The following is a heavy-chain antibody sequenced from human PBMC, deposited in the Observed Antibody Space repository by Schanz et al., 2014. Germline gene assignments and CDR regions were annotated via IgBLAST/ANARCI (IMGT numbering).Heavy chain of an antibody. CDR3: AKDLYNYGIFDS. D-gene: IGHD3-16*01. CDR2: ISGSSENT. J-gene: IGHJ5*01. V-gene: IGHV3-23*04. CDR1: GLLFSYYY. Sequence: EVQLVESGGGLVRPGGSLRLSCAASGLLFSYYYMSGVRQAPGKGLEWVATISGSSENTYYADSVKGRFTISRDNSKNTLYLQMNSLRADDTAVYYCAKDLYNYGIFDSWGQGTLVTVSS.